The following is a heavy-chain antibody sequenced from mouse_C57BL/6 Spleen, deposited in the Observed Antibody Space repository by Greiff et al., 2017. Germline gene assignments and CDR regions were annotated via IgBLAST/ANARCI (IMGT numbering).Heavy chain of an antibody. J-gene: IGHJ1*03. V-gene: IGHV1-52*01. CDR1: GYTFTSYW. CDR2: IDPSDSEP. CDR3: ARGNYGSRYWYFDV. Sequence: VQLQQPGAELVRPGSSVKLSCKASGYTFTSYWMHWVKQRPIQGLEWIGNIDPSDSEPHYNQKFQDKATLTVDKSSSTAYMQLSSLTSEDSAVYYCARGNYGSRYWYFDVWGTGTTVTVSS. D-gene: IGHD1-1*01.